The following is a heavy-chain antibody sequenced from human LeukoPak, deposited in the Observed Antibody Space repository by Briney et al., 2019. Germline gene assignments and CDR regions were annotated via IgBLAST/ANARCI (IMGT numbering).Heavy chain of an antibody. CDR1: GFTFSSYA. J-gene: IGHJ4*02. Sequence: GGSLRLSCAASGFTFSSYAMSWVREAPGKGLEWVSAISGSWGSTYYADSVKGRVTFSRDNSKNTLYLQMTSLRPEDTAIYYCAKRNTMVRGGPSFDYWGRGILVTVSS. V-gene: IGHV3-23*01. CDR2: ISGSWGST. CDR3: AKRNTMVRGGPSFDY. D-gene: IGHD3-10*01.